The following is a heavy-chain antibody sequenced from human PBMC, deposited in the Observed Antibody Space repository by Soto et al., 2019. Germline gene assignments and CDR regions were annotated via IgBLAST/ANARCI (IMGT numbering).Heavy chain of an antibody. Sequence: QVQLQESGPGLVKPSQTLSLTCTVSGGSISSGGYYWSWLRQHPGKGLEWIGYIYYSGSTYYNPSLKSRVTISGDTAKNQFSLKLSSVTAADTAVYYCARDNQWLGAFDIWGQGTMVTVSS. J-gene: IGHJ3*02. V-gene: IGHV4-31*03. CDR3: ARDNQWLGAFDI. CDR1: GGSISSGGYY. D-gene: IGHD6-19*01. CDR2: IYYSGST.